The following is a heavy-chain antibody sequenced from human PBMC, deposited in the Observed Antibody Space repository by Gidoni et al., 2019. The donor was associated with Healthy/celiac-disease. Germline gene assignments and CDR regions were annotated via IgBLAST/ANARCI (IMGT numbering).Heavy chain of an antibody. D-gene: IGHD6-13*01. Sequence: GWISAYNGNTNYAQKLQGRVTMTTDTSTSTAYMELRSLRSDDTAVYYCAREGPGIAAAVVSHTHYYYGMDVWGQGTTVTVSS. V-gene: IGHV1-18*01. CDR3: AREGPGIAAAVVSHTHYYYGMDV. J-gene: IGHJ6*02. CDR2: ISAYNGNT.